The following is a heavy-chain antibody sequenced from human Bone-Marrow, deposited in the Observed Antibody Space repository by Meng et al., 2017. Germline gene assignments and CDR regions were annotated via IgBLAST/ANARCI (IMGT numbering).Heavy chain of an antibody. J-gene: IGHJ4*02. D-gene: IGHD3-10*01. CDR3: ARDYYYGLLY. CDR1: GFTVSSNY. V-gene: IGHV3-21*01. CDR2: ISSSSAYI. Sequence: GESLKISCAASGFTVSSNYMSWVRQAPGKGLEWVSSISSSSAYIYYADSVKGRFTISRDNAKNSLYLQMDSLRAEDTALYYCARDYYYGLLYWGQGTVVTVSS.